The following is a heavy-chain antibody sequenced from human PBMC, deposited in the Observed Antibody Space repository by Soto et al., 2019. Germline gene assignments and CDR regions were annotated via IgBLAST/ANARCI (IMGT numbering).Heavy chain of an antibody. J-gene: IGHJ3*02. CDR1: GFTFSSYA. CDR3: AKDSYYDFWSGYSSEIMDAFDI. CDR2: ISGSGGST. D-gene: IGHD3-3*01. V-gene: IGHV3-23*01. Sequence: GGSLRLSCAASGFTFSSYAMSWVRQAPGKGLEWVSAISGSGGSTYYADSVKGRFTISRDNSKNTLYLQMNSLRAKDTAVYYCAKDSYYDFWSGYSSEIMDAFDIWGQGTMVTVSS.